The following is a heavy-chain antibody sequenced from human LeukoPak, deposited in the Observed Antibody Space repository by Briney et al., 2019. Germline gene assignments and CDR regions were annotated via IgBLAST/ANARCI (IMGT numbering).Heavy chain of an antibody. J-gene: IGHJ4*02. CDR3: ARDGDAYNFDY. D-gene: IGHD5-24*01. Sequence: GGSLRLSCVASGFSFSRYYIHWVRQAPGKGLVWVSRIKGDSSDTIYADSVKGRFTISRDNAKNTVYLQMNSLRREDTAVHYCARDGDAYNFDYWGQGTLVTVSS. CDR1: GFSFSRYY. CDR2: IKGDSSDT. V-gene: IGHV3-74*01.